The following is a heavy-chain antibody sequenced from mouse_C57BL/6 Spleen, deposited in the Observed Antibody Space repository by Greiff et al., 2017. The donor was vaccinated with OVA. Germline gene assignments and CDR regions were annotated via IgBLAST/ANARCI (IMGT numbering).Heavy chain of an antibody. V-gene: IGHV1-15*01. Sequence: QVQLKQSGAELVRPGASVTLSCKASGYTFTDYEMHWVKQTPVHGLEWIGAIDPETGGTAYNQKFKGKAILTADKSSSTAYMELRSLTSEDSAVYYCTRFPDGYYPWFAYWGQGTLVTVSA. J-gene: IGHJ3*01. CDR2: IDPETGGT. CDR3: TRFPDGYYPWFAY. D-gene: IGHD2-3*01. CDR1: GYTFTDYE.